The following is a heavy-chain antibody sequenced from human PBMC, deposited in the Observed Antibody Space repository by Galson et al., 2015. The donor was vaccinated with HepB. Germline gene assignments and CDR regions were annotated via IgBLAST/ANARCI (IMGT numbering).Heavy chain of an antibody. D-gene: IGHD3-9*01. V-gene: IGHV3-23*01. CDR1: GFTFSSYA. CDR2: ISGSGGRT. J-gene: IGHJ4*02. Sequence: SLRLSCAVSGFTFSSYAMGWVRQAPGKGLEWVSAISGSGGRTYHADSVKGRFTISRDNSKDTLFLQMNGLRAEDTAIYYCAKASTVFGADYYEYFFDYWGQGILVTVSS. CDR3: AKASTVFGADYYEYFFDY.